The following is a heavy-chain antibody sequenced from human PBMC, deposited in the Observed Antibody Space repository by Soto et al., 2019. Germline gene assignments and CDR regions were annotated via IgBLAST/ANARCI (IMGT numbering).Heavy chain of an antibody. V-gene: IGHV4-31*03. CDR1: GGSISSGGYY. Sequence: SETLSLTCTVSGGSISSGGYYWSWIRQHPGKGLEWIGYIYYSGSTYYNPSLKSRVTISVDTSKNQFSLKLSSVTAADTAVYYCASSITIFGVDVYYYYGMDVWGQGTTVTVSS. J-gene: IGHJ6*02. CDR2: IYYSGST. CDR3: ASSITIFGVDVYYYYGMDV. D-gene: IGHD3-3*01.